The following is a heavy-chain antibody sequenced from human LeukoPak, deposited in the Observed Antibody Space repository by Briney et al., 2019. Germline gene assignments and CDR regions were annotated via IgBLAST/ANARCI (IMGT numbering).Heavy chain of an antibody. CDR2: INPNSGGT. CDR3: ARGCAGYCTNGVCSTPRKNWFDP. CDR1: GYTFTGYY. V-gene: IGHV1-2*02. J-gene: IGHJ5*02. Sequence: ASVKVSCKASGYTFTGYYMHWVRQAPGQGLEWMGWINPNSGGTNYAQTFQGRVTMTRDTSISTAYMELSRLRSDDTAVYYCARGCAGYCTNGVCSTPRKNWFDPWGQGTLVTVSS. D-gene: IGHD2-8*01.